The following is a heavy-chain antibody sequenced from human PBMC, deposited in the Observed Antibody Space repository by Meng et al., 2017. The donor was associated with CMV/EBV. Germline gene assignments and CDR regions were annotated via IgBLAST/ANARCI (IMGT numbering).Heavy chain of an antibody. V-gene: IGHV1-69*05. CDR1: GGTFSSYA. Sequence: SVKVSCKASGGTFSSYAISWARQAPGQGLEWMGGIIPIFGTANYAQKFQGRVTITTDESTSTAYMELSSLRSEDTAVYYCARERGYSYDPYAFDIWGQGTMVTVSS. D-gene: IGHD5-18*01. CDR3: ARERGYSYDPYAFDI. J-gene: IGHJ3*02. CDR2: IIPIFGTA.